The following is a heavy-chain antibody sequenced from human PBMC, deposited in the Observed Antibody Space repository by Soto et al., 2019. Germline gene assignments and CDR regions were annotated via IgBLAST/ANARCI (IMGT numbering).Heavy chain of an antibody. Sequence: SETLSLTCTVSGGSISSYYWSWIRQPPGKGLEWIGYIYYSGSTNYTPSLKSRVTISVDTSKNQFSLKLSSVTAADTAVYYCARAGDIVVVPAAVFRDGMDVWGQGTTVTVSS. CDR2: IYYSGST. V-gene: IGHV4-59*01. J-gene: IGHJ6*02. D-gene: IGHD2-2*01. CDR1: GGSISSYY. CDR3: ARAGDIVVVPAAVFRDGMDV.